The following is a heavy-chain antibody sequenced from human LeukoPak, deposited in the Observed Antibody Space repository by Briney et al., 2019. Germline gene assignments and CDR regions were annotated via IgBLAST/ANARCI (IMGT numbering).Heavy chain of an antibody. Sequence: SETLSLTCTVSGGSLSTLYLSWIRQPPGQGREWCGYIYYSGSTNYNPSLKSRVTISVDTSKKQFSLTLGSVTAADTAVYYCARRPLVGYGDFPHWFDPWGQGTLVTVSS. CDR3: ARRPLVGYGDFPHWFDP. CDR2: IYYSGST. D-gene: IGHD4-17*01. V-gene: IGHV4-59*01. CDR1: GGSLSTLY. J-gene: IGHJ5*02.